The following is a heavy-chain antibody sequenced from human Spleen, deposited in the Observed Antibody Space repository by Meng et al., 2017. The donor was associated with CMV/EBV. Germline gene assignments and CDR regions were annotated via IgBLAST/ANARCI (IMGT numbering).Heavy chain of an antibody. Sequence: SLKISCAASGFTFSNYGMHWVRQAPGKGLEWVSGISWDSASIRYADSVKGRFTISRDNAKNFLYLQMNSLRTDDTAMYYCAKTYYDFWNAYYTGAFDIWGRGTMVTVSS. J-gene: IGHJ3*02. CDR3: AKTYYDFWNAYYTGAFDI. V-gene: IGHV3-9*01. CDR1: GFTFSNYG. D-gene: IGHD3-3*01. CDR2: ISWDSASI.